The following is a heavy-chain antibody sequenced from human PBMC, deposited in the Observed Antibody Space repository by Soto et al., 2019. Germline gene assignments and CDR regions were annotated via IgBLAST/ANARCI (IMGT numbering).Heavy chain of an antibody. CDR1: GGSISSYY. J-gene: IGHJ6*03. CDR3: ARDRTDTAMADPYYYYMDV. Sequence: SETLSLTCTVSGGSISSYYWSWIRQPPGKGLEWIGYIYYSGSTSYNPSLKSRVTISVDTSKNQFSLKLSSVTAADTAVYYCARDRTDTAMADPYYYYMDVWGKGTTVTVSS. CDR2: IYYSGST. D-gene: IGHD5-18*01. V-gene: IGHV4-59*01.